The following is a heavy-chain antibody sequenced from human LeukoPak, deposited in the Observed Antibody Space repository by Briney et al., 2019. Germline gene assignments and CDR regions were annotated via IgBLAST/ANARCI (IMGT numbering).Heavy chain of an antibody. CDR1: GGTFSSYA. D-gene: IGHD2-15*01. CDR2: IIPILGIA. Sequence: GASVKVSCKASGGTFSSYAISWVRQAPGQGLEWMGRIIPILGIANYAQKFQGRVTITADKSTSTAYMELSSLRSEDTAVYYCASEECSGGSCDRGVDYWGQGTLVTVSS. V-gene: IGHV1-69*04. CDR3: ASEECSGGSCDRGVDY. J-gene: IGHJ4*02.